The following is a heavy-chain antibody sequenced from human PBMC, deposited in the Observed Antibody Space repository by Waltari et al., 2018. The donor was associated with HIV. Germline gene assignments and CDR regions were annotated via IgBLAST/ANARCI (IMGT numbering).Heavy chain of an antibody. V-gene: IGHV4-4*02. J-gene: IGHJ4*02. CDR1: GGSISSSNW. CDR3: AREQGIAAAGSHYYFDY. D-gene: IGHD6-13*01. Sequence: QLQESGPGLVKPSGTLSLTCAVSGGSISSSNWWSWVRQPPGKGLEWIGEIYHSGSTNYNPSLKSRVTISVDKSKNQFSLKLSSVTAADTAVYYCAREQGIAAAGSHYYFDYWGQGTLVTVSS. CDR2: IYHSGST.